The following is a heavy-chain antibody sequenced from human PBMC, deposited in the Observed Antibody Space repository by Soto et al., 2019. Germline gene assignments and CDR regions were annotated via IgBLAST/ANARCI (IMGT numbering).Heavy chain of an antibody. Sequence: ASVKVSCKASCYTFTSDGISWVRQAPGQGLEWMGWISGYNGDTKYAQKFQGRVTMTVDTSTTTAYMELRSLTSDDRAVYYCAKNGQPPYYYYGMDVWGQGTTVTVSS. V-gene: IGHV1-18*01. CDR1: CYTFTSDG. CDR3: AKNGQPPYYYYGMDV. J-gene: IGHJ6*02. CDR2: ISGYNGDT. D-gene: IGHD2-8*01.